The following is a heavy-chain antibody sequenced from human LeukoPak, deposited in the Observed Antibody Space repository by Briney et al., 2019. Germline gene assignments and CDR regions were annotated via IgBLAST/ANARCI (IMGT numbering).Heavy chain of an antibody. CDR2: ISGSGGST. Sequence: GGSLRLSCAASGFTFSSYAMSWVRQAPGKGLEWGSAISGSGGSTYYADSVKGRFTISRDNSKNTLYLQMNSLRAEDTAVYYCAKDTAMVGGYFDYWGQGTLVTVSS. CDR3: AKDTAMVGGYFDY. CDR1: GFTFSSYA. J-gene: IGHJ4*02. V-gene: IGHV3-23*01. D-gene: IGHD5-18*01.